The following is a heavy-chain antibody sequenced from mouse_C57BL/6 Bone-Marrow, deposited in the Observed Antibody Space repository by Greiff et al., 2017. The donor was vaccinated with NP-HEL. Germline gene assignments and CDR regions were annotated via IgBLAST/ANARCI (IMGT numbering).Heavy chain of an antibody. J-gene: IGHJ1*03. CDR2: IYPGSGST. V-gene: IGHV1-55*01. D-gene: IGHD1-1*01. CDR3: ARGGDYYGSSTYWYFDV. CDR1: GYTFTSYW. Sequence: QVQLQQPGAELVKPGASVKMSCKASGYTFTSYWITWVKQRPGQGLEWIGDIYPGSGSTNYNEKFKSKATLTVDTSSSTAYMQLSSLTSEDSAVYYGARGGDYYGSSTYWYFDVWGTGTTVTVSS.